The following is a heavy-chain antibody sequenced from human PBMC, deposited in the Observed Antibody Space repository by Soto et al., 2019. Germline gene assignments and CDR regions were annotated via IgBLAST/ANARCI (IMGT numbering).Heavy chain of an antibody. CDR1: GDTFTSHA. V-gene: IGHV1-69*01. CDR2: IIPIIATA. Sequence: QVQLVQSGAEVKKPGSSVKVSCQASGDTFTSHAINWVRQAPGQGLEWMGGIIPIIATANYAQKLQARVTITADESTRTAYMEMRSLRSEDTAVYYCAREVSAAKRSYYYSGLDVWGQGTTVTVSS. D-gene: IGHD2-2*01. J-gene: IGHJ6*02. CDR3: AREVSAAKRSYYYSGLDV.